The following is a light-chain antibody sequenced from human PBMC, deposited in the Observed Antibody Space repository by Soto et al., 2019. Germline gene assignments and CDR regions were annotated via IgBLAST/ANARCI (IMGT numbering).Light chain of an antibody. Sequence: QSVLTQPASASGTPGQRVTISCSGSSSNIGSKTVNWYQQLPGAAPKLLIHNTNQRPSAVPDRFAGSKSGTSASPAISGLQYDDAAHYCCAAWDDSLNGLVFGGGTKLTVL. CDR3: AAWDDSLNGLV. CDR1: SSNIGSKT. V-gene: IGLV1-44*01. J-gene: IGLJ2*01. CDR2: NTN.